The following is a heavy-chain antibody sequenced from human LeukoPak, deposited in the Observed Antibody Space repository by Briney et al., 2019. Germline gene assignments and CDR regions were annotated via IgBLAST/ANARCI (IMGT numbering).Heavy chain of an antibody. V-gene: IGHV3-21*01. CDR3: ARARYYYGSGSYYRDFDY. CDR2: ISSSSRYI. J-gene: IGHJ4*02. D-gene: IGHD3-10*01. Sequence: GGSLRLSCAASGFTFSSNDMTWVRQAPGKGLEWVSSISSSSRYIYYADSVKGRFSISRDNAKNSLYLQMSGLRAEDTAVYYCARARYYYGSGSYYRDFDYWGQETLVTVSS. CDR1: GFTFSSND.